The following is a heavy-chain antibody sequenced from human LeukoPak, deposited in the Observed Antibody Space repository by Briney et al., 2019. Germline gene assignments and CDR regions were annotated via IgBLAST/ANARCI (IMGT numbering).Heavy chain of an antibody. CDR1: GGTFSSYA. CDR3: ARVVVPAAIIGAFDI. D-gene: IGHD2-2*02. CDR2: IIPIFGTA. V-gene: IGHV1-69*05. Sequence: SVKVSCKASGGTFSSYAIGWVRQAPGQGLEWMGGIIPIFGTANYAQKFQGRVTITTDESTSTAYMELSSLRSEDTAVYYCARVVVPAAIIGAFDIWGQGTMVTVSS. J-gene: IGHJ3*02.